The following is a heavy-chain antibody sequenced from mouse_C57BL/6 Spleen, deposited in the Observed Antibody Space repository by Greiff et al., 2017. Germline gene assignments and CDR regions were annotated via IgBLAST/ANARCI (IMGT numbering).Heavy chain of an antibody. Sequence: QVQLQQSGAELVKPGASVKLSCKASGYTFTSYWMHWVKQRPGQGLEWIGMIHPNSGSTNYNEKFKSKATLTVDKSSSTAYMQLSSLTSEDSAVYYCARSEGVTIPRYYFDYWGQGTTLTVSS. CDR3: ARSEGVTIPRYYFDY. CDR2: IHPNSGST. V-gene: IGHV1-64*01. D-gene: IGHD2-5*01. CDR1: GYTFTSYW. J-gene: IGHJ2*01.